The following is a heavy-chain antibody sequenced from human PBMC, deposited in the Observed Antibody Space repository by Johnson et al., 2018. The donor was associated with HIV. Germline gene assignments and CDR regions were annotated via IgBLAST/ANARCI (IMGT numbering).Heavy chain of an antibody. CDR2: ISYDGSNK. Sequence: QVQLVESGGGVVQPGRSLRLSCAASGFTFSSYAMHWVRQAPGKGLEWVAVISYDGSNKYYADSVKGRFTISRDNSKNTLYLQMNSLRAEDTAVYYCARDWTSSLLTSMASYAFDIWSQGTMVTVSS. CDR1: GFTFSSYA. CDR3: ARDWTSSLLTSMASYAFDI. J-gene: IGHJ3*02. D-gene: IGHD5-18*01. V-gene: IGHV3-30-3*01.